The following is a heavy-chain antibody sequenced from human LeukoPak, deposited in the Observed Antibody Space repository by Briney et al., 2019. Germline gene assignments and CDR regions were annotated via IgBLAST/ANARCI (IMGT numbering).Heavy chain of an antibody. D-gene: IGHD1-26*01. CDR2: ISPYSGKT. CDR3: AREGGVGPTAPPDYYSYQNDV. CDR1: GYTFISYG. V-gene: IGHV1-18*01. Sequence: ASVKVSCKASGYTFISYGITWVRQAPGQGLEWMGWISPYSGKTNFQPKLQGRVTTTTDTSTSTAYRVLGSLRSDDTAVYYCAREGGVGPTAPPDYYSYQNDVWGRGTTVTVSS. J-gene: IGHJ6*03.